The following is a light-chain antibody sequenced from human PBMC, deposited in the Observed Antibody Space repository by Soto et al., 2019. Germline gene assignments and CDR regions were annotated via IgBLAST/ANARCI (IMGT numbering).Light chain of an antibody. V-gene: IGKV1-39*01. CDR3: QQSYSTPYT. J-gene: IGKJ2*01. CDR2: AAS. Sequence: DIQMTQSPSSLSASIGDRVTITCRASQSISGHLNWYQQKPGKAPKLLIYAASSLQSGVTSRFSGSGSGTDFTLTISILQPEDFATYYCQQSYSTPYTFGQGTRLEIE. CDR1: QSISGH.